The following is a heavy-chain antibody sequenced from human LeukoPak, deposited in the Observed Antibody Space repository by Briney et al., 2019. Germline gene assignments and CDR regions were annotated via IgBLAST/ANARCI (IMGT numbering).Heavy chain of an antibody. J-gene: IGHJ4*02. Sequence: SETLSLTCTVSGGSISGYYWSWIRQPPGKGLEWIGYIYYSGSTNYNPSLESRVTISVDTSNNQFSLKLSSVTAADTAVYYCARRENDYGDYYFDYWGQGTLVTVSS. CDR3: ARRENDYGDYYFDY. CDR2: IYYSGST. CDR1: GGSISGYY. D-gene: IGHD4-17*01. V-gene: IGHV4-59*08.